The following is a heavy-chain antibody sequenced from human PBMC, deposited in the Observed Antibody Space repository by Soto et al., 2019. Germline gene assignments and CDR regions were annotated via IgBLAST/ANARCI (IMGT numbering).Heavy chain of an antibody. CDR1: GFTFSSYA. D-gene: IGHD6-19*01. J-gene: IGHJ5*02. Sequence: PGGSLRLSCTASGFTFSSYAMSWVRQAPGKGLEWVSAISGSGGSTYYADSVKGRFTISRDNSKNTLYLQMNSLRAEDTAVYYCAKDLRYSSGWNWFDPWGQGTLVTVSS. CDR3: AKDLRYSSGWNWFDP. CDR2: ISGSGGST. V-gene: IGHV3-23*01.